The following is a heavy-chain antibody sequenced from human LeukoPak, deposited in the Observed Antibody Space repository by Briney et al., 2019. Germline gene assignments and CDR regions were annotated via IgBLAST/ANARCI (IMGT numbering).Heavy chain of an antibody. CDR1: GFTFSTYH. V-gene: IGHV3-48*01. Sequence: GGSLRLSCAASGFTFSTYHLNWVRQAPGKGLEWISFISSSSSTTYYTDSVKGRFTIFRDNAKNSLYLQMNSLKTEDTAVYYCTTGSWRELRRIVDYWGQGTLVTVSS. CDR2: ISSSSSTT. CDR3: TTGSWRELRRIVDY. D-gene: IGHD1-26*01. J-gene: IGHJ4*02.